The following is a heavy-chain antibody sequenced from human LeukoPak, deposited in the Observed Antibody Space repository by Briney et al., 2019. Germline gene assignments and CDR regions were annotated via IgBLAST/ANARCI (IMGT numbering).Heavy chain of an antibody. CDR1: GGSISSYY. D-gene: IGHD4/OR15-4a*01. Sequence: SETLSLTCSVSGGSISSYYWSWIRQPPGKGLEWIGYIYYSGSTNYNPSLKSRVTISVDTSKNQFSLKLSSVTAADTAVYYCARDAANNYFDYWGQGTLVTVSS. J-gene: IGHJ4*02. CDR3: ARDAANNYFDY. V-gene: IGHV4-59*01. CDR2: IYYSGST.